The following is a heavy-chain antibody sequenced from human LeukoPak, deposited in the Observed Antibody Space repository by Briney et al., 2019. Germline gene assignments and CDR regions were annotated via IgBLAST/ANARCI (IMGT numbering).Heavy chain of an antibody. CDR2: IRYDGSNK. J-gene: IGHJ4*02. D-gene: IGHD5-18*01. CDR3: AKDRGSGYSDGGRTFDY. CDR1: GFTFSSYG. V-gene: IGHV3-30*02. Sequence: GGSLRLSCAASGFTFSSYGMHWVRQAPGKGLEWVAFIRYDGSNKYYADSVKGRFTISRDNSKNTLYLQMNSLRAEDTAVYYCAKDRGSGYSDGGRTFDYWGQGTLVTVSS.